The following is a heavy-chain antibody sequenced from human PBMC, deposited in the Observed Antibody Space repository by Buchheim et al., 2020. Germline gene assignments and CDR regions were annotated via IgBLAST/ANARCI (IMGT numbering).Heavy chain of an antibody. CDR1: GGSFSGYY. J-gene: IGHJ4*02. Sequence: QVQLQQWGAGLLKPSETLSLTCAVYGGSFSGYYWSWIRQPPGKGLEWIGEINHSGSTNYNPSLKSRVTISVDTSKNQFSLKLSSVTAADTAVYYCARVEDTVTLQFDSWGQGTL. CDR3: ARVEDTVTLQFDS. D-gene: IGHD4-11*01. V-gene: IGHV4-34*01. CDR2: INHSGST.